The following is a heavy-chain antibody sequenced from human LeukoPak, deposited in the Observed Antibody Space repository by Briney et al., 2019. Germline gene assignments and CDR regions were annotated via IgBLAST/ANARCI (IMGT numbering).Heavy chain of an antibody. V-gene: IGHV1-69*05. CDR1: GGTFSSYA. J-gene: IGHJ4*02. D-gene: IGHD3-22*01. CDR2: IIPIFGTA. Sequence: SVKVSCKASGGTFSSYAISWVRQAPGQGLKWMGGIIPIFGTANYAQKFQGRVTITTDESTSTAYMELSSLRSEDTAVYYCARPSYDSSGRIRGYFDYWGQGTLVTVSS. CDR3: ARPSYDSSGRIRGYFDY.